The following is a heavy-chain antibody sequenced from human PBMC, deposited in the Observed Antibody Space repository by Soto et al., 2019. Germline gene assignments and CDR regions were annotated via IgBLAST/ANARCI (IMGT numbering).Heavy chain of an antibody. Sequence: GASVKVSCKASGYTFTSYGISWVRQAPGQGLEWMGWISAYNGNTNYAQKLQGRVTMTTDTSTSTAYMELRSLRSDDTAVYYCARAKGITIFGVVTLYNWFDPWGQGTLVTV. V-gene: IGHV1-18*04. CDR3: ARAKGITIFGVVTLYNWFDP. CDR2: ISAYNGNT. CDR1: GYTFTSYG. D-gene: IGHD3-3*01. J-gene: IGHJ5*02.